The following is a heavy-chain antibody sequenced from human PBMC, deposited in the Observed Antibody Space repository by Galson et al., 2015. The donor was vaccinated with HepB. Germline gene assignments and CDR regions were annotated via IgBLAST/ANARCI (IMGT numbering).Heavy chain of an antibody. CDR2: INHSGTT. CDR1: GGSFSGYY. Sequence: ETMSLTCAVYGGSFSGYYWSWIRQPPGKGLEWIGEINHSGTTNYNPSLKSRVTISVDTSKNQFSLKMSSVTAADTAVYYCARGTLMGEEQQFHLDYWGQGTLVTVSS. J-gene: IGHJ4*02. CDR3: ARGTLMGEEQQFHLDY. D-gene: IGHD3-16*01. V-gene: IGHV4-34*01.